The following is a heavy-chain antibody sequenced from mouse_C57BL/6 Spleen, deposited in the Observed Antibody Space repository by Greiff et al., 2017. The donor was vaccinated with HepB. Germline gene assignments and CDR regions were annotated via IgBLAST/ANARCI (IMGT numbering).Heavy chain of an antibody. CDR2: ISYDGSN. V-gene: IGHV3-6*01. Sequence: ESGPGLVKPSQSLSLTCSVTGYSITSGYYWNWIRQFPGNKLEWMGYISYDGSNYYNPSLKNRISITRDTSKNQFVLKLNSVTTEDTATYYCARKGGYAMDYWGQGTSVTVSS. CDR3: ARKGGYAMDY. CDR1: GYSITSGYY. J-gene: IGHJ4*01.